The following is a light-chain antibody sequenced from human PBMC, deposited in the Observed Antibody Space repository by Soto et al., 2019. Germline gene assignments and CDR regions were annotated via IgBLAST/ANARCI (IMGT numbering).Light chain of an antibody. CDR3: SSYTTSHTLV. Sequence: ALTQPASVSESPGQSITISCTGSSSDVDVSTFVSWYRQHPGKAPELIIYEVSNRPSGVSNRFSGSKSGNTASLTISGLQAEDEADYYCSSYTTSHTLVFGGGTKLTVL. CDR1: SSDVDVSTF. V-gene: IGLV2-14*01. J-gene: IGLJ2*01. CDR2: EVS.